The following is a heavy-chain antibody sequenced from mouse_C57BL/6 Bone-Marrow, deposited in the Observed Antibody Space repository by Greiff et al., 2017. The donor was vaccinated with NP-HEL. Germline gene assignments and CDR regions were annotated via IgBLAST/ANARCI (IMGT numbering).Heavy chain of an antibody. D-gene: IGHD3-2*02. CDR3: ARQLRLRGYYYAMDY. V-gene: IGHV1-81*01. J-gene: IGHJ4*01. CDR1: GYTFTSYG. CDR2: IYPRSGNT. Sequence: VQLQQSGAELARPGASVKLSCKASGYTFTSYGISWVKQRTGQGLEWIGEIYPRSGNTYYNEKFKGKATLTVDKSSSTAYMELRSLTSEDSAVYFCARQLRLRGYYYAMDYWGQGTAVTVSS.